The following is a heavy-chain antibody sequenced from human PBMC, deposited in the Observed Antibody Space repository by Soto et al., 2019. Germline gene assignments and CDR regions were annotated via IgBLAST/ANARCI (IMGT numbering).Heavy chain of an antibody. D-gene: IGHD6-13*01. CDR1: GGSISTTNHY. V-gene: IGHV4-39*01. CDR3: ARGGSNLVYCFDH. Sequence: PSETLSLTCTVSGGSISTTNHYWGLIRQPPGKGPEWIASIYYSGTAYYNPSLRSRVTMSVDTSTNQFYLKVTSVTAADTAVYYCARGGSNLVYCFDHWCQGTLLRVSS. J-gene: IGHJ4*02. CDR2: IYYSGTA.